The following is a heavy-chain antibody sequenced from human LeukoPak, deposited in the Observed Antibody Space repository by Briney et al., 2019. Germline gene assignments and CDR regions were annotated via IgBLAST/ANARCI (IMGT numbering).Heavy chain of an antibody. CDR2: INHSGST. J-gene: IGHJ4*02. Sequence: SETLSLTCAVYGGSFSGYYWSWIRQPPGKGLEWIGEINHSGSTNYNPSLKSRVTISVDTSKNQFSLKLSSVTAADTAVYYCASRTRFPLRFFDYWGQGTLVTVSS. CDR1: GGSFSGYY. D-gene: IGHD3-3*01. V-gene: IGHV4-34*01. CDR3: ASRTRFPLRFFDY.